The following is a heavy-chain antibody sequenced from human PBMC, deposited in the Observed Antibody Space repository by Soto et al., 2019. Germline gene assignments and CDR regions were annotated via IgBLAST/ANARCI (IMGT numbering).Heavy chain of an antibody. CDR1: GFTFTRYS. V-gene: IGHV3-21*06. Sequence: GGSLRLSCAASGFTFTRYSMNWVRQAPGKGLEWVSSISSTTNYIYHGDSMKGRFTISRDNAKNSLYLEMNSLRAEDTAVYYCARESEDLTSNFDYWGQGTLVTVSS. CDR3: ARESEDLTSNFDY. J-gene: IGHJ4*02. CDR2: ISSTTNYI.